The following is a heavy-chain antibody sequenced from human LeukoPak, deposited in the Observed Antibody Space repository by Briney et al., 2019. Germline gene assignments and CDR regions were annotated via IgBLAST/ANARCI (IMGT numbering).Heavy chain of an antibody. D-gene: IGHD3-10*02. Sequence: GGSLRLSCEASGFTFSAYAMTWVRQAPGKGLEWVSSIGSDNKPHYSESVKGRFAISRDNSKNTLFLQLHNLRVEDTALYYCARDQHYYVAMDVWGQGTTVTVSS. CDR1: GFTFSAYA. J-gene: IGHJ6*02. V-gene: IGHV3-23*01. CDR3: ARDQHYYVAMDV. CDR2: IGSDNKP.